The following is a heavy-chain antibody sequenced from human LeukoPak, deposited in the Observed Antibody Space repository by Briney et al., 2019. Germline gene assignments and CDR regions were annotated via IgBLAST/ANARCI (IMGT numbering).Heavy chain of an antibody. CDR1: GFTFRNYV. J-gene: IGHJ4*02. CDR2: TSSDLNVK. D-gene: IGHD3-10*01. CDR3: AREGYYGSGSPPSLYFDY. V-gene: IGHV3-30-3*01. Sequence: GGSLGLSCAASGFTFRNYVIHWVRQAPGKGLEWVAVTSSDLNVKLYADSVRGRFTISRDNSRSTLYLQMNSLRPEDTAIYYCAREGYYGSGSPPSLYFDYWGQGTLVTVSS.